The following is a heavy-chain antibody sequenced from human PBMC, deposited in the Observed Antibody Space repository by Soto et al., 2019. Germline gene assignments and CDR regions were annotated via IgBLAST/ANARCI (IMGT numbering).Heavy chain of an antibody. CDR1: GFTFSSYA. CDR3: ARDGDSSYGDYEPPSPVFDY. D-gene: IGHD4-17*01. J-gene: IGHJ4*02. Sequence: PGGSLRLSCAASGFTFSSYAMHWVRQAPGKGLEWVAVISYDGSNKYYADSVKGRFTISRDNSKNTLYLQMNSLRAEDTAVYYCARDGDSSYGDYEPPSPVFDYWGQGTLVTVSS. V-gene: IGHV3-30-3*01. CDR2: ISYDGSNK.